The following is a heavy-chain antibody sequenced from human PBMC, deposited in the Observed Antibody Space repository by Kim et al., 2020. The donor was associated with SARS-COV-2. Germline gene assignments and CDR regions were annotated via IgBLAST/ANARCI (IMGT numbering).Heavy chain of an antibody. D-gene: IGHD6-13*01. J-gene: IGHJ4*02. CDR3: ARRESRYSTSSIDY. V-gene: IGHV4-34*01. Sequence: PSLKGRVTTSVDTSKNQFSLKRSAVTAADTAVYYCARRESRYSTSSIDYWGQGTLVTVSS.